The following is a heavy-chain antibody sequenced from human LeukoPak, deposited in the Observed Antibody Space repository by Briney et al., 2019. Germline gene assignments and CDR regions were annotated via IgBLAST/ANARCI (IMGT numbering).Heavy chain of an antibody. D-gene: IGHD6-6*01. CDR1: GGSFSGYY. CDR2: INHSGST. J-gene: IGHJ6*03. CDR3: AREGQLALFGYYYYCYMDV. V-gene: IGHV4-34*01. Sequence: SETLSLTCAVYGGSFSGYYWSWIRQPPGKGLEWIGEINHSGSTNYNPSLKSRVTISVDTSKNQFSLKLSSVTAADTAVYYCAREGQLALFGYYYYCYMDVWGKGTTVTVSS.